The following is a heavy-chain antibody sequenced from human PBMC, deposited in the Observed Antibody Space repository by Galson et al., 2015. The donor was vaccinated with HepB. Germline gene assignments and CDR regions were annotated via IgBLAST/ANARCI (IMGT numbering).Heavy chain of an antibody. CDR2: TYYRSKWYF. CDR3: ARRKKIGSGIVGPTLVKYAYMDV. CDR1: GDSVSSYSAS. D-gene: IGHD1-26*01. J-gene: IGHJ6*03. Sequence: CAISGDSVSSYSASCNWIRQSPSRGLEWLGRTYYRSKWYFDYALSVKGRIAINPDTSMNQFSLHLNSVTPEDTAVYYCARRKKIGSGIVGPTLVKYAYMDVWGKGTTVTVSS. V-gene: IGHV6-1*01.